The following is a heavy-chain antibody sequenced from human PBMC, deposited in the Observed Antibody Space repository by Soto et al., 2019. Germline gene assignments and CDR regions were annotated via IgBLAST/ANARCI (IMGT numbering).Heavy chain of an antibody. CDR1: GGSISSRDYY. CDR2: IYYSGSA. Sequence: QLQLQESGPGLVKPSETLSLTCTVSGGSISSRDYYWGWIRQPPGKGLEWIGNIYYSGSASYNPSLKSRVPISADTSKSQVSLKLSSVTAADTAVYICVSGYPLVGFDYWGQGTLVTVSS. V-gene: IGHV4-39*01. J-gene: IGHJ4*02. D-gene: IGHD5-18*01. CDR3: VSGYPLVGFDY.